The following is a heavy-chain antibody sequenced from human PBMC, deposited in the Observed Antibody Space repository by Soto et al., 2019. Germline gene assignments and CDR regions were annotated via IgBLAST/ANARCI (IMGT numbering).Heavy chain of an antibody. CDR2: ISYDGSNK. V-gene: IGHV3-30*18. Sequence: PGGSLRLSCAASGFTFSSYGMHWVRQAPGKGLEWVAVISYDGSNKYYADSVKGRFTISRDNSKNTLYLQMNSLRGEDTAVYYCTKDRKMGYSYGPYYYYYYGMDVWGQGITVTVSS. D-gene: IGHD5-18*01. CDR3: TKDRKMGYSYGPYYYYYYGMDV. J-gene: IGHJ6*02. CDR1: GFTFSSYG.